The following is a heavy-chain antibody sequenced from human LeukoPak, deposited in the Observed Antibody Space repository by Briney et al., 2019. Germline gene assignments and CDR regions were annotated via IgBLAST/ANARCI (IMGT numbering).Heavy chain of an antibody. D-gene: IGHD3-9*01. Sequence: GASVKVSCKAPGYTFTSYDINWVRQATGQGLEWMGWMNPNSGNTGYAQKFQGRVAMTRNTSISTAYMELSSLRSEDTAVYYCARGCLTGYCPHDYWGQGTLVTVSS. CDR2: MNPNSGNT. CDR1: GYTFTSYD. J-gene: IGHJ4*02. CDR3: ARGCLTGYCPHDY. V-gene: IGHV1-8*01.